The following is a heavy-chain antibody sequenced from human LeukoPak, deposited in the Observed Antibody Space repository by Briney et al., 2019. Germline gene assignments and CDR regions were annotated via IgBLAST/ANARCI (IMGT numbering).Heavy chain of an antibody. CDR2: ISYDGSNK. J-gene: IGHJ3*02. CDR3: VGIVVVPAATRGAFDI. V-gene: IGHV3-30-3*01. D-gene: IGHD2-2*01. Sequence: PGGSLRLSCAASGFTFSSYAMHWVRQAPGKGLEWVAVISYDGSNKYYADSVKGRFTISRDNSKNTLYLQMNSLRAEDTAVYYCVGIVVVPAATRGAFDIWGQGTMVTVSS. CDR1: GFTFSSYA.